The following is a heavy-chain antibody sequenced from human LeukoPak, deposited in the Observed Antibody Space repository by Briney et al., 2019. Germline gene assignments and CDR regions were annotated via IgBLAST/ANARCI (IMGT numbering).Heavy chain of an antibody. Sequence: SIFFTPTYAQTFQGRVTLPADESTSTAYMELSSLRSEDTAVYYCARDALRGYSYGLTIDYWGQGTLVTVSS. V-gene: IGHV1-69*01. CDR2: SIFFTP. J-gene: IGHJ4*02. CDR3: ARDALRGYSYGLTIDY. D-gene: IGHD5-18*01.